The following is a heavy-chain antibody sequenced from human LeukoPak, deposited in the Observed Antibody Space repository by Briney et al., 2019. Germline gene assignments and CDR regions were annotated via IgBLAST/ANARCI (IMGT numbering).Heavy chain of an antibody. CDR3: ARGGAARPDY. D-gene: IGHD6-6*01. CDR1: GFTFSSYS. J-gene: IGHJ4*02. Sequence: PGGSLRLSCAASGFTFSSYSMNWVRQAPGKGLEWVSSISSSSSYIYYADSVKGRFTISRDNAKNSLYLQLNTLRAEDTAVYYCARGGAARPDYWGRGTLVSVSS. CDR2: ISSSSSYI. V-gene: IGHV3-21*06.